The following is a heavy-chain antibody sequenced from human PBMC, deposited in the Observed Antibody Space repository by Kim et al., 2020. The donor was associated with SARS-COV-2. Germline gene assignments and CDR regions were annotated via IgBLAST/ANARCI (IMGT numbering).Heavy chain of an antibody. J-gene: IGHJ4*02. CDR1: GYTFTSYD. V-gene: IGHV1-8*01. CDR2: MNPNSGNT. D-gene: IGHD2-15*01. CDR3: VRLTSATLYSDY. Sequence: ASVKVSCKASGYTFTSYDINWVRQATGQGLEWMGWMNPNSGNTGYAQKFQGRVTMTRNTSISTAYMELSSLRSEDTAVYYCVRLTSATLYSDYWGQGTLVTVSS.